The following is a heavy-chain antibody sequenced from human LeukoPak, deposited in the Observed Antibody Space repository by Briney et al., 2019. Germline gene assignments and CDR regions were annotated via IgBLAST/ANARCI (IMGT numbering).Heavy chain of an antibody. CDR3: AKARDTAMVTVFDY. CDR1: GFTFDDYA. J-gene: IGHJ4*02. Sequence: GGSLRLSCAATGFTFDDYAMHWVRQAPGKGLEWVSGISWNSGSIGYADSVKGRFTISRDNAKNSLYLQMNSLRAEDTALYYCAKARDTAMVTVFDYWGQGTLVTVSS. D-gene: IGHD5-18*01. V-gene: IGHV3-9*01. CDR2: ISWNSGSI.